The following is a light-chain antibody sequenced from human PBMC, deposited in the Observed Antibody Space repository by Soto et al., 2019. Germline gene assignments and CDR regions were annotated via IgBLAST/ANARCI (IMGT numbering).Light chain of an antibody. V-gene: IGKV3-20*01. J-gene: IGKJ1*01. Sequence: EIVLTQSPGTLSLSPGERATLSCRASQSINSNYLAWYQQNPGQATRLLIYGASSRATGIPHRFSGSGSGTDFTLTISRLEPEDFAVYYCQQYGSSPRTFGQGTKVEIK. CDR3: QQYGSSPRT. CDR1: QSINSNY. CDR2: GAS.